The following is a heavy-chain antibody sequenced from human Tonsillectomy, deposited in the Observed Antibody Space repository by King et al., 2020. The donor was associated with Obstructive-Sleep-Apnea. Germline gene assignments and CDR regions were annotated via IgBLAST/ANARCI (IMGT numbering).Heavy chain of an antibody. Sequence: VQLVESGGGVVQPGRSLRLSCAASGFTFSSYAMHWVRPAPGKGLEGVAVISYVGSNKYYADSVKGRFTISRDNSKNTLYLQMNSLRAEDTAVYYCARDFGVVTAILYYYYGMDVWGQGTTVTVSS. CDR1: GFTFSSYA. CDR2: ISYVGSNK. D-gene: IGHD2-21*02. J-gene: IGHJ6*02. CDR3: ARDFGVVTAILYYYYGMDV. V-gene: IGHV3-30*04.